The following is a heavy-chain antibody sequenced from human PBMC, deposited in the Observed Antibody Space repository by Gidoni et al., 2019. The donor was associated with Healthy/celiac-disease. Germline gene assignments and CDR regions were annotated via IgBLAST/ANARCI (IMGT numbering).Heavy chain of an antibody. CDR3: ARVGHRYSDYDLGAR. D-gene: IGHD5-12*01. CDR2: VNHSGST. Sequence: QVQLQQWGAGLLKPSETLSLTCAVYGGSFSGYYWSWIRQPPGKGLEWNGEVNHSGSTNYNPSLKSRVTISVDTSKNQFSLKLNSVTAADTAVYYCARVGHRYSDYDLGARWGQGTLVTVSS. J-gene: IGHJ4*02. V-gene: IGHV4-34*01. CDR1: GGSFSGYY.